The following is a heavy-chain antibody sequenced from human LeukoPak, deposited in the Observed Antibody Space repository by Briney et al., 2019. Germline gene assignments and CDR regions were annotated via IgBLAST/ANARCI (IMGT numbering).Heavy chain of an antibody. D-gene: IGHD3-9*01. CDR2: IRSDGSNK. V-gene: IGHV3-30*02. J-gene: IGHJ4*02. Sequence: GGSLRLSCAASGFTFSSYGMHWVRQAPGKGLEWVAFIRSDGSNKYYADSVKGRFTISRDNSNNTVYLQMHSLKTEDTAVYYCARGGYYNILTGFRSRFLGFDYWGQGTLVTVSS. CDR3: ARGGYYNILTGFRSRFLGFDY. CDR1: GFTFSSYG.